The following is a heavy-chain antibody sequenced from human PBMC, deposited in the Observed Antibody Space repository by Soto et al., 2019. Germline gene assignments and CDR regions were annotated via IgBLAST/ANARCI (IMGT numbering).Heavy chain of an antibody. D-gene: IGHD3-16*02. CDR2: IYYSGST. Sequence: SETLSLTCTVSGGSISSYYWSWIRQPPGKGLEWIGYIYYSGSTNYNPSLKSRVTISVDTSKNQFSLKLSSVTAADAAVYYCVRYVLYRTRKWFELWGPGTLVSLSS. V-gene: IGHV4-59*08. CDR1: GGSISSYY. CDR3: VRYVLYRTRKWFEL. J-gene: IGHJ5*02.